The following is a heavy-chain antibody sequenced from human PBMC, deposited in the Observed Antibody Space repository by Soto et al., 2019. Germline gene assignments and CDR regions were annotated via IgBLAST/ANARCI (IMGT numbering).Heavy chain of an antibody. CDR2: ISSGASNI. D-gene: IGHD3-22*01. Sequence: QEQLVESGGGLVKPGGSLRLSCAASGFIFNDYYMSWIRQAPGKGLEWVAYISSGASNISYADSVKGRFTISRDNTKNLLYLQMNSMRAEDTAVYYCARDMKAVVKHIYYNHYGLDVWGQGTTVTVSS. V-gene: IGHV3-11*01. CDR3: ARDMKAVVKHIYYNHYGLDV. CDR1: GFIFNDYY. J-gene: IGHJ6*02.